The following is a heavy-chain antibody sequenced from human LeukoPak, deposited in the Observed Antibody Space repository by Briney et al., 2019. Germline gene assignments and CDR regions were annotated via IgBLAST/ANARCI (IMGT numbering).Heavy chain of an antibody. CDR1: GYSFTSYW. CDR3: ARLTNLAVAGPFDY. J-gene: IGHJ4*02. Sequence: GESLKISCKGSGYSFTSYWIGWVRPMPGKGLEWMGIIYPGDSDTRYSPSFQGQVTISADKSISTAYLQWSSLKTSDTAMYYCARLTNLAVAGPFDYWGQGTLVTVSS. V-gene: IGHV5-51*01. CDR2: IYPGDSDT. D-gene: IGHD6-19*01.